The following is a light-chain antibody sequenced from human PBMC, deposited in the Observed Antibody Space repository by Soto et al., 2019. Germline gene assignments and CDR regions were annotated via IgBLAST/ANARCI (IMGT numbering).Light chain of an antibody. CDR1: SIDVGSYNL. J-gene: IGLJ2*01. CDR3: CSYAGSSTFVV. Sequence: QSALTQPASVSGSPGQSITISCTGTSIDVGSYNLVSWYQQHPGKAPKLMIYEDTKRPSGVSNRFSGSKSGNTASLTISGLQAEDEADYYCCSYAGSSTFVVFGGGTKPNVL. CDR2: EDT. V-gene: IGLV2-23*02.